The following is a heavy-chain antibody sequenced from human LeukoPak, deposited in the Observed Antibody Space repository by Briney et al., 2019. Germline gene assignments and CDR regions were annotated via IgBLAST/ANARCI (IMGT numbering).Heavy chain of an antibody. Sequence: PGGSLRLSCAASGFTFSSYWMSWVRQAPGKGLEWVANIKQDGSEKYYVDSVKGRFTISRDNAKNSLYLQMNSLRAEDTAVYYCVRDRITIFGVVPDWGQGTLVTVSS. CDR3: VRDRITIFGVVPD. CDR2: IKQDGSEK. V-gene: IGHV3-7*01. J-gene: IGHJ4*02. D-gene: IGHD3-3*01. CDR1: GFTFSSYW.